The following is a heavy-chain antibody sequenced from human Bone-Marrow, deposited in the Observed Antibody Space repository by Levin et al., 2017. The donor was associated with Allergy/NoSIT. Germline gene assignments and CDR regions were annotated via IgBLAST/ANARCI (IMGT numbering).Heavy chain of an antibody. Sequence: ASVKVSCQASGYTFIDYHMNWVRQAPGQGLEWMGWVNPTNGATNYPQKFQGRVTMTRDTSISTAYMELARLTYDDTAVYYCVRWGRGPTGFRDAFDLWGQGTRVTLSS. V-gene: IGHV1-2*02. CDR1: GYTFIDYH. D-gene: IGHD3-10*01. CDR3: VRWGRGPTGFRDAFDL. J-gene: IGHJ3*01. CDR2: VNPTNGAT.